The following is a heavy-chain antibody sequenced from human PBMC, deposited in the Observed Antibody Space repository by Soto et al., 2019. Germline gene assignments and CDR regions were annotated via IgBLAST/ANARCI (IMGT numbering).Heavy chain of an antibody. J-gene: IGHJ4*02. Sequence: PGGSLRLSCAASGFTFSSYAMSWVRQAPGKGLEWVSAISGSGGSTYYADSVKGRFTISRDNSKNTLYLQMNSLRAEDTAVYYSAKGAAAAVAGTYYGYYFDYWGQGTLVTVSS. CDR3: AKGAAAAVAGTYYGYYFDY. CDR1: GFTFSSYA. CDR2: ISGSGGST. V-gene: IGHV3-23*01. D-gene: IGHD6-19*01.